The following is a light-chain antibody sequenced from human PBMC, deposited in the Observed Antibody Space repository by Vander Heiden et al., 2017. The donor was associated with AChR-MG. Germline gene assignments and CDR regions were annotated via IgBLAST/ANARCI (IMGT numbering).Light chain of an antibody. CDR3: CSYAGTYIWV. Sequence: QSALTQPRSLSGSPGQSVTISCTGTSNDVGGYDHVSWYQQHPGKAPKLMIYDVNKWPSGVPDRFSGSKSGSTASLTISGLQAEDEADYYCCSYAGTYIWVFGGGTKVTVL. J-gene: IGLJ3*02. CDR2: DVN. V-gene: IGLV2-11*01. CDR1: SNDVGGYDH.